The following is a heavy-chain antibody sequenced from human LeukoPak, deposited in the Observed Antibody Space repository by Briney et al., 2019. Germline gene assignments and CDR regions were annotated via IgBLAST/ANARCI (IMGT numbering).Heavy chain of an antibody. CDR2: INPSSGAT. V-gene: IGHV1-46*01. J-gene: IGHJ6*02. CDR3: ARATNFYYYCGMDV. D-gene: IGHD1-26*01. CDR1: GYTFTSYY. Sequence: ASVKVSCKTSGYTFTSYYIHWVRQAPGQGLEWMGIINPSSGATNYAQKFQGRVTMTRDTSTSTVYMELSSQRSEDTAVYYCARATNFYYYCGMDVWGQGTTVTVSS.